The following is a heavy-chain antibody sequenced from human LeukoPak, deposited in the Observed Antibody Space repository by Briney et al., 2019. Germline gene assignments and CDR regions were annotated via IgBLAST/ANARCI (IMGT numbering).Heavy chain of an antibody. J-gene: IGHJ6*02. Sequence: AGGSLRLSCVASGFTFSSYSMKWVRQAPGKGLEWVSAISGSGGSTHYADSVKGRFTISRDNAKNSLYLQMNSLRAEDTAVYYCARDESDSSSWYGSYYGMDVWGQGTTVTVSS. CDR2: ISGSGGST. D-gene: IGHD6-13*01. CDR3: ARDESDSSSWYGSYYGMDV. CDR1: GFTFSSYS. V-gene: IGHV3-21*01.